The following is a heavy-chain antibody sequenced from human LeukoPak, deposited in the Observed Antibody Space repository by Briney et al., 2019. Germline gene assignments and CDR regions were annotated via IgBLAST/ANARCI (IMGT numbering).Heavy chain of an antibody. CDR1: GYTFTGYY. J-gene: IGHJ4*02. Sequence: GASVKVSCKASGYTFTGYYMHWVRQAPGQGLEWMGRIIPILGIANYAQKFQGRVTITADKSTSTAYMELSSLRSEDTAVYYCASSGEVDYWGQGTLVTVSS. V-gene: IGHV1-69*02. CDR3: ASSGEVDY. D-gene: IGHD5-12*01. CDR2: IIPILGIA.